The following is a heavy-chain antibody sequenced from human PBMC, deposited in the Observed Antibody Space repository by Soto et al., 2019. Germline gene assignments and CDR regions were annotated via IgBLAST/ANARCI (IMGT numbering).Heavy chain of an antibody. J-gene: IGHJ6*02. D-gene: IGHD6-6*01. Sequence: LRLSCTASGFTFGDYAMSWVRQAPGKGLEWVGFIRSKAYGGTTEYAASVKGRFTISRDDSKSIAYLQMNSLKTEDTAVYYCTRVGQLHYYYYYGMDVWGQGTTVTVSS. CDR3: TRVGQLHYYYYYGMDV. CDR2: IRSKAYGGTT. CDR1: GFTFGDYA. V-gene: IGHV3-49*04.